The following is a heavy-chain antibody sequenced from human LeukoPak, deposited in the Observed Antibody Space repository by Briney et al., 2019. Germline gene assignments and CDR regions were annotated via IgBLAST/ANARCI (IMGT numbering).Heavy chain of an antibody. V-gene: IGHV1-69*13. CDR1: GGTFSSYA. Sequence: SVKVSCKASGGTFSSYAISWVRQAPGQGLEWMGGIIPIFGTANYAQKFQGRVTITADESTSTAYMELSSLRSEDTAVYYCAGWAPQYVYGSGREYYMDVWGKGTTVTVSS. D-gene: IGHD3-10*01. CDR2: IIPIFGTA. CDR3: AGWAPQYVYGSGREYYMDV. J-gene: IGHJ6*03.